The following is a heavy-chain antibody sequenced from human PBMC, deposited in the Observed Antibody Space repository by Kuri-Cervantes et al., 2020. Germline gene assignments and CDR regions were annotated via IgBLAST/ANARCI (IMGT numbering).Heavy chain of an antibody. Sequence: ASVKVSCKASGYTFTSYAMHWVRQAPGQRLEWMGWINAGNGNTKYSQKFQGRVTITRDTSASTAYMELSSLRAEDTALYYCAKTGYSSGWSPLRDPYFYYMDVWGRGTTVTVSS. J-gene: IGHJ6*03. CDR3: AKTGYSSGWSPLRDPYFYYMDV. V-gene: IGHV1-3*01. D-gene: IGHD6-19*01. CDR2: INAGNGNT. CDR1: GYTFTSYA.